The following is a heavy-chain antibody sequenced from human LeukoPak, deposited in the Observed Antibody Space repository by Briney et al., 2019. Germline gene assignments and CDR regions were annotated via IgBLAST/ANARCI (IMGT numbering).Heavy chain of an antibody. Sequence: SETLSLTCAVYGGSFSGYYWSWIRQPPGKGLEWIGEINHSGSTNYNPSLKSRVTISVDTSKNQFSLKLSSVTAADTAVYYCARPSLGYCSGGSCYGGGNWFGPWGQGTLVTVSS. CDR2: INHSGST. CDR1: GGSFSGYY. CDR3: ARPSLGYCSGGSCYGGGNWFGP. D-gene: IGHD2-15*01. J-gene: IGHJ5*02. V-gene: IGHV4-34*01.